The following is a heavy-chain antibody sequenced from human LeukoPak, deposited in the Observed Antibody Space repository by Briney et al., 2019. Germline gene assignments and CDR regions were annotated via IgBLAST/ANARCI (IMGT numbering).Heavy chain of an antibody. V-gene: IGHV4-61*01. CDR1: GGSISSASYY. Sequence: PSQTLSLTCTVSGGSISSASYYWSWIRRPPGKGLEWIGYIYYSGSTNYNPSLKSRVTISVDTSKNQFSLKLSSVTAADTAVYYCARLSWFGESYYFDYWGQGTLVTVSS. CDR2: IYYSGST. D-gene: IGHD3-10*01. CDR3: ARLSWFGESYYFDY. J-gene: IGHJ4*02.